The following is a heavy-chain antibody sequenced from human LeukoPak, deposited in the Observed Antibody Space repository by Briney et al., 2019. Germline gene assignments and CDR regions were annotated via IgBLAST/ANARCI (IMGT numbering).Heavy chain of an antibody. D-gene: IGHD3-9*01. V-gene: IGHV3-66*01. CDR2: IYSGGST. J-gene: IGHJ3*02. CDR1: GFTVSSNY. Sequence: GGSLRLSCAASGFTVSSNYMTWVRQAPGKGLEWVSVIYSGGSTYYADSVKGRFTISRDNSKSTLYLQMNSLRADDAAVYYCARASSKQLAGYLPDGFDIWGQGTMVTVSS. CDR3: ARASSKQLAGYLPDGFDI.